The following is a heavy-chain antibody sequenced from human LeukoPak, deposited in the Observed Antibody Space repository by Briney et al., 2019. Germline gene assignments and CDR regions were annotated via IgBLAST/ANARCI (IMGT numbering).Heavy chain of an antibody. CDR1: GSSLHDLP. J-gene: IGHJ4*02. V-gene: IGHV1-24*01. CDR3: ATRGSDFWSGFDH. D-gene: IGHD3-3*01. Sequence: ASVKVSCKLSGSSLHDLPIQWVRHGGTKGLEWMAGFDPENAEIVYAQKFQGRVTMTEDTSTDTAYLELTSLTSDDTALYYCATRGSDFWSGFDHWGQGTQVTVSS. CDR2: FDPENAEI.